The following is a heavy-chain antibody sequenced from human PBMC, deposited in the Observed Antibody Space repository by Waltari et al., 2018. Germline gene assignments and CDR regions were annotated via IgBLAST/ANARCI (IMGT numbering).Heavy chain of an antibody. CDR3: ARDLGYYDSSGYRPHDAFDI. CDR1: GGSISSYY. V-gene: IGHV4-4*07. D-gene: IGHD3-22*01. Sequence: QVQLQESGPGLVQPSETLSLTCTVSGGSISSYYWSWIRQPAGKGLEWIGRIYTSGSTNYNPSLKSRVTMSVDTSKNQFSLKLSSVTAADTAVYYCARDLGYYDSSGYRPHDAFDIWGQGTMVTVSS. J-gene: IGHJ3*02. CDR2: IYTSGST.